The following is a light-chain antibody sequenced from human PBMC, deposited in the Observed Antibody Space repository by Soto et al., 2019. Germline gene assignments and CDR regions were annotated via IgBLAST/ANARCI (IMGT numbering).Light chain of an antibody. J-gene: IGKJ1*01. CDR1: HSVSSSY. CDR2: GAS. Sequence: EIVLTQSPGTLSLSPGERATLSCRASHSVSSSYLAWYQQKPGQAPRLLIYGASSRATGIPDRFSGSGSGIDFTLTISRLEPEDFAVYYCQQYGSSWTFGQGTKVEIK. V-gene: IGKV3-20*01. CDR3: QQYGSSWT.